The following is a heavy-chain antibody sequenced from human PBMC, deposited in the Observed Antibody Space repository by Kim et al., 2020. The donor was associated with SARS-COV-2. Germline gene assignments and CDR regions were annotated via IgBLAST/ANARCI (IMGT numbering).Heavy chain of an antibody. CDR3: ARSRAGDY. V-gene: IGHV3-21*01. Sequence: SSYIYYADSVKGRFTISRDNAKNSLYLQMNSLRAEDTAVYYCARSRAGDYWGQGTLVTVSS. J-gene: IGHJ4*02. D-gene: IGHD3-10*01. CDR2: SSYI.